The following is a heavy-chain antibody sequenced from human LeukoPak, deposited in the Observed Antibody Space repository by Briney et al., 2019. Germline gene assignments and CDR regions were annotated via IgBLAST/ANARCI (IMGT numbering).Heavy chain of an antibody. CDR3: ARGVASIAAYQN. D-gene: IGHD6-6*01. CDR1: GGSVSSGTYY. CDR2: IYYSGHT. V-gene: IGHV4-61*01. J-gene: IGHJ4*02. Sequence: SETLSLTCTVSGGSVSSGTYYWTWIRQPPGKGLEWIGFIYYSGHTNYNPSLKSRVTISADTSKNQFSLKLSSVTAADTAVYYCARGVASIAAYQNWGQGTLVTVSS.